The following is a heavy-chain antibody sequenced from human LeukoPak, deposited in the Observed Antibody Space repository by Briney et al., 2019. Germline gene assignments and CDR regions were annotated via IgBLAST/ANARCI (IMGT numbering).Heavy chain of an antibody. CDR2: IIPIFGTA. D-gene: IGHD2-21*02. V-gene: IGHV1-69*06. CDR1: GGTFSSYA. CDR3: ARDQYCGGDCYSFDY. Sequence: GASVKVSCKASGGTFSSYAISWVRQAPGQGLEWMGRIIPIFGTANYAQKFQGRVTITADKSTSTAYMELSSLRSEDTAVYYCARDQYCGGDCYSFDYWGQGTLVTVSS. J-gene: IGHJ4*02.